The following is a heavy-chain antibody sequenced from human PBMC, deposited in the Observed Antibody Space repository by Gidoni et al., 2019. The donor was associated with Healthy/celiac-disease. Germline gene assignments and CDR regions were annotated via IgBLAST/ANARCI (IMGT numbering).Heavy chain of an antibody. V-gene: IGHV3-33*01. CDR3: ARETQAVAGNADYFDY. CDR1: GFTFSSYG. CDR2: IWYDGSNK. Sequence: QVQLVESGGGVVQPGRSLRLSCAASGFTFSSYGMHWVRQAPGKGLAWWAFIWYDGSNKYYADSVKGRFTISRDNSKNTLYLQMNSLRAEDTAVYYCARETQAVAGNADYFDYWGQGTLVTVSS. D-gene: IGHD6-19*01. J-gene: IGHJ4*02.